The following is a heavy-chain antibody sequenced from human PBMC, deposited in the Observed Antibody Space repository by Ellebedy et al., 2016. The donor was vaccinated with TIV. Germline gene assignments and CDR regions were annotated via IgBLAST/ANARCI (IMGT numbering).Heavy chain of an antibody. J-gene: IGHJ4*02. CDR2: FYLCGDT. V-gene: IGHV4-4*07. D-gene: IGHD6-19*01. CDR1: GASMNPFF. CDR3: ARENVNLAGFDT. Sequence: MPGGSLRLSCTVSGASMNPFFWLWIRPSAGQGLEWTGRFYLCGDTNYNPSLKSRVTMSLDTSRNQLSLNLNSVTAADTAVYFCARENVNLAGFDTWGQGALVTVSS.